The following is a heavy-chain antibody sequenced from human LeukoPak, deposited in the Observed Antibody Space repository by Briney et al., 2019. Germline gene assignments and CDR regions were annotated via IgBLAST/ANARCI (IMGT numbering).Heavy chain of an antibody. CDR1: GFTFSSYG. CDR3: ARDYLRSAWFLDY. CDR2: IWYDGSNK. D-gene: IGHD3-10*01. J-gene: IGHJ4*02. Sequence: GGSLRLSCAASGFTFSSYGMHWVRQAPGKGLEWVAVIWYDGSNKYYADSVKGRFTISRDNSKNTLYLQTNSLRAEDTAVYYCARDYLRSAWFLDYWGQGTLVTVSS. V-gene: IGHV3-33*01.